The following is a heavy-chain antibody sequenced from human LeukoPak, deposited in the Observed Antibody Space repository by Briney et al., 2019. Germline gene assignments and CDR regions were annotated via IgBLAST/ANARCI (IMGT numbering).Heavy chain of an antibody. CDR1: GFTFSSFW. V-gene: IGHV3-7*03. CDR2: IKQDGSEK. D-gene: IGHD6-6*01. Sequence: SGGSLGLSCAASGFTFSSFWMSWVRQGPGKGLGWVANIKQDGSEKYYVDSVKGRFTISRDNAKNSLYLQMNSLRAEDTAVYYCARDQLLRVNIAAWGPVVDYWGQGTLVTVSS. CDR3: ARDQLLRVNIAAWGPVVDY. J-gene: IGHJ4*02.